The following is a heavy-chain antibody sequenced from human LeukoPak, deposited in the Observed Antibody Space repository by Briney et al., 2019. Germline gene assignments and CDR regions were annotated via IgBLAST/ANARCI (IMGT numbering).Heavy chain of an antibody. CDR1: GGSISSYY. J-gene: IGHJ6*03. CDR2: IYYSGST. V-gene: IGHV4-59*01. CDR3: ARDRAGERYCSSTSCPTTYYYYYYMDV. Sequence: SETLSLTCTVSGGSISSYYWSWIRQPPGKGLEWIGYIYYSGSTNYNPSLKSRVTISVDTSKNQFSLKLSSVTAADTAVYYCARDRAGERYCSSTSCPTTYYYYYYMDVWGKGTTVTVSS. D-gene: IGHD2-2*01.